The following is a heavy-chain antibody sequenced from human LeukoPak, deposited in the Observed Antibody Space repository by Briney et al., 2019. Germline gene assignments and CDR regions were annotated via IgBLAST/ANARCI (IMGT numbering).Heavy chain of an antibody. CDR1: GFTFSSYS. Sequence: GGSLRLSCAASGFTFSSYSMNWVRQAPGKRLEWVSYIRSSSSTIYYADSVKGRFTISRDNAKNSLYLQMNSLRAEDTAVYYCARDRDYDFWSGYYAGYYYYGMDVWGQGTTVTVSS. CDR2: IRSSSSTI. CDR3: ARDRDYDFWSGYYAGYYYYGMDV. D-gene: IGHD3-3*01. J-gene: IGHJ6*02. V-gene: IGHV3-48*01.